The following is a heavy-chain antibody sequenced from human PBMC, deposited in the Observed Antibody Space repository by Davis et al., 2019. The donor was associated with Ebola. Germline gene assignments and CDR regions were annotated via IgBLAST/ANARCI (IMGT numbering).Heavy chain of an antibody. J-gene: IGHJ4*02. CDR2: MNPNSGNT. CDR3: ARELIAAAGPLDY. D-gene: IGHD6-13*01. CDR1: GYTFTSYD. V-gene: IGHV1-8*01. Sequence: AASVKVSCKASGYTFTSYDINWVRQATGQGLEWMGWMNPNSGNTGYAQKFQGRVTMTRNTSISTAYMELSSLRSEDTAVYYCARELIAAAGPLDYWGQGTLVTVSS.